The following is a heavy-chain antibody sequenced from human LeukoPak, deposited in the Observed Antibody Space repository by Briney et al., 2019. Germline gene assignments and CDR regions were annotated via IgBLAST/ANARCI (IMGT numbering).Heavy chain of an antibody. Sequence: PGGSLRLSCAASGVTFSDYYMSWIRHAPGKGLEWVSYISSSGSTIYYADSVKCRFTIYRDNAKYSLYLQMNSLRAENTAVYHCARDIRKRWIQVDYWGQGTLVTVSS. CDR2: ISSSGSTI. CDR3: ARDIRKRWIQVDY. D-gene: IGHD5-24*01. V-gene: IGHV3-11*01. J-gene: IGHJ4*02. CDR1: GVTFSDYY.